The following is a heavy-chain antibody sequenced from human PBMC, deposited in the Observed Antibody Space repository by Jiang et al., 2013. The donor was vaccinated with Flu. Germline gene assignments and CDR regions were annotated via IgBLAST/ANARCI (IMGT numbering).Heavy chain of an antibody. CDR2: IYHSGST. Sequence: KPSETLSLTCAVSGYSISSGYYWGWIRQPPGKGLEWIGSIYHSGSTYYNPSLKSRVTISVDTSKNQFSLKLSSVTAADTAVYYCARDGNDYSNYYYYYGMDVWGKGTTVTVSS. CDR3: ARDGNDYSNYYYYYGMDV. CDR1: GYSISSGYY. J-gene: IGHJ6*04. V-gene: IGHV4-38-2*02. D-gene: IGHD4-11*01.